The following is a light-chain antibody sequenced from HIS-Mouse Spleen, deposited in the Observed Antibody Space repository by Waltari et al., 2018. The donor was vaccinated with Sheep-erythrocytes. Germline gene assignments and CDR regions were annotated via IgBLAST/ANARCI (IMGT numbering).Light chain of an antibody. Sequence: SYELTQPPSVSVSPGQTARLTCSGYALPKKYAYWYQQKSGQAPVLVICEDSKRPSGIPERFSGSSSGTMATLTISGAQVEDEADYYCYSTDSSGNHRVFGGGTKLTVL. CDR3: YSTDSSGNHRV. V-gene: IGLV3-10*01. J-gene: IGLJ2*01. CDR1: ALPKKY. CDR2: EDS.